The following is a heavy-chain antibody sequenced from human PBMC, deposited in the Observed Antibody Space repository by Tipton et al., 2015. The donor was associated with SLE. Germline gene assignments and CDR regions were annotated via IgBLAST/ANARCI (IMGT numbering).Heavy chain of an antibody. CDR3: ARDVIAVAGLGWFDP. CDR1: GGTFSSYV. D-gene: IGHD6-19*01. J-gene: IGHJ5*02. Sequence: QLVQSGAEVKKPGSSVKVSCKASGGTFSSYVISWVRQAPGQGLEWMGGIIAYNGNTNYAQKLQGRVTMTTDTSTSTAYMELRSLRSDDTAVYYCARDVIAVAGLGWFDPWGQGTLVTVSS. CDR2: IIAYNGNT. V-gene: IGHV1-18*01.